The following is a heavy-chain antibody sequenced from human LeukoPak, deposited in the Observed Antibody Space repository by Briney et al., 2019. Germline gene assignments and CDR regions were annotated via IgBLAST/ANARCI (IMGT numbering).Heavy chain of an antibody. CDR3: ARDLGNYGDSCYFDY. CDR1: GFTVSSNY. CDR2: IYSGGST. J-gene: IGHJ4*02. Sequence: GGSLRLSCAASGFTVSSNYMSWVRQAPGKGLEWVSVIYSGGSTYYADSVKGRFTISRDNSKNTLYLQTNSLRAEDTAVYYCARDLGNYGDSCYFDYWGQGTLVTVSS. D-gene: IGHD4-17*01. V-gene: IGHV3-66*01.